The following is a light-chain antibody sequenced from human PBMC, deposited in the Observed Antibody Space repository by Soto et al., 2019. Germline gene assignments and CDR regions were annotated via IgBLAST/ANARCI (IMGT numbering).Light chain of an antibody. Sequence: DIQMTQSPSTLSASVGDRVTITCRASQSLDSFLAWYQQKPGRAPKLLIYTASVLETGVPSRFSGSGSETEFTLTISSLQADDFATYYCQQYKYYSTFGQGTKLDIK. J-gene: IGKJ2*01. CDR1: QSLDSF. V-gene: IGKV1-5*03. CDR2: TAS. CDR3: QQYKYYST.